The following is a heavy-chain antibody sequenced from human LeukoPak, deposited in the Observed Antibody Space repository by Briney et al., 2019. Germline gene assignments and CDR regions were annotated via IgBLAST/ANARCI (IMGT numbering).Heavy chain of an antibody. V-gene: IGHV4-4*07. J-gene: IGHJ3*02. CDR3: ARDAFGTYSGSYHDAFDI. D-gene: IGHD1-26*01. CDR2: IYTSGST. CDR1: GGSISSYY. Sequence: PSETLSLTCTVSGGSISSYYWSWIRQPAGKGLEWIGRIYTSGSTNYNPSLKSRVTMPVDTSKNQFSLKLSSVTAADTAVYYCARDAFGTYSGSYHDAFDIWGQGTMVTVSS.